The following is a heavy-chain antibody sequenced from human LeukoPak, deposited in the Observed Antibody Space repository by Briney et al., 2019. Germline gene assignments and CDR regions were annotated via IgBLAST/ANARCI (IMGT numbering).Heavy chain of an antibody. CDR2: IIPIFGRA. CDR1: GGTFSSYA. V-gene: IGHV1-69*05. Sequence: ASVKVSCKASGGTFSSYAISWVRQAPGQGLEWMGRIIPIFGRASYAQKFQGRVRITTDESTSTAYMELSSLRSEDTAVYYCARVVVVASYAFDIWGQGTMVTVSS. J-gene: IGHJ3*02. CDR3: ARVVVVASYAFDI. D-gene: IGHD2-15*01.